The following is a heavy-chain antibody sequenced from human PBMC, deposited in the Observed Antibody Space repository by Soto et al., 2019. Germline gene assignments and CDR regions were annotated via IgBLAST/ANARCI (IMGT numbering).Heavy chain of an antibody. CDR2: IRSKADGGTT. J-gene: IGHJ4*02. D-gene: IGHD3-3*01. CDR3: TTSISEVVTAH. V-gene: IGHV3-15*07. Sequence: EVQLVESGGGLVKPGGSLRLSCAASGFTFSNAWMNWVRQAPGKGLEWVGRIRSKADGGTTDYAAPVKGRFTFSRDDSENTLFLNMDSLKTEDTAVYYRTTSISEVVTAHWGQGTLVTVS. CDR1: GFTFSNAW.